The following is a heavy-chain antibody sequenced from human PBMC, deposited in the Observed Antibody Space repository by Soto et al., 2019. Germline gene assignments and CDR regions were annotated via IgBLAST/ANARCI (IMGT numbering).Heavy chain of an antibody. D-gene: IGHD3-10*01. J-gene: IGHJ4*02. Sequence: EVRLSESGGGLVEPGGSLRLSCAASGFTFSDYGMSWVRQAPGKGLEWVSGVSGSGNSGTGDRTYYADSVKGRFTISRDNSKITLYLQMNSLRAEDTAVYYCAKDEKGVIADYFDCWGQGTLVTVSS. CDR2: VSGSGNSGTGDRT. V-gene: IGHV3-23*01. CDR3: AKDEKGVIADYFDC. CDR1: GFTFSDYG.